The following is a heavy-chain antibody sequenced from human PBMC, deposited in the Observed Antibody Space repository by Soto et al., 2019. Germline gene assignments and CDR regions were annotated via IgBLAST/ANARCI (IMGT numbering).Heavy chain of an antibody. CDR1: GGTFSSYA. CDR3: ARGRSSSFTSPLVY. D-gene: IGHD6-6*01. V-gene: IGHV1-69*06. CDR2: IIPIFGTA. J-gene: IGHJ4*02. Sequence: GASVKVSCKASGGTFSSYAISWVRQAPGQGLEWMGGIIPIFGTANYAQKFQGRVTITADKSTSTAYMELSSLRSEDTAVYYCARGRSSSFTSPLVYWGQGTLVTVSS.